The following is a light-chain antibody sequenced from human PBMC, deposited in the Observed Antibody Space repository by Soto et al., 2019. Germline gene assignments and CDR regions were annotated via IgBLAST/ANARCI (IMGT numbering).Light chain of an antibody. V-gene: IGKV3-15*01. Sequence: EIEMTQSAVTLSVSAGDRAILSCRDSQSIGSSLAWYQQKCGQGPRLLIYGAITRATGVPARFSGSGSATEFTLTISSLQSEDFAVYYCQQYNQWPYTFGQGTKLEIK. J-gene: IGKJ2*01. CDR3: QQYNQWPYT. CDR1: QSIGSS. CDR2: GAI.